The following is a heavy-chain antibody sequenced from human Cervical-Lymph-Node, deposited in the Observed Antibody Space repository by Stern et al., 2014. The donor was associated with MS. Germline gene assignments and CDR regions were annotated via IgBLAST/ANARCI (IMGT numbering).Heavy chain of an antibody. CDR2: IYYSGST. CDR1: GGSISSNHYY. V-gene: IGHV4-39*01. D-gene: IGHD6-6*01. CDR3: ARVHVPYYFDY. Sequence: QVQLQESGPGLVKPSETLSLTCTVSGGSISSNHYYWGWIRQPPGKGLEWIGSIYYSGSTHYNPSLKSRVTISVDTSKNPFSLKLSAVTAADTAVYYCARVHVPYYFDYWGQGTLVTVSS. J-gene: IGHJ4*02.